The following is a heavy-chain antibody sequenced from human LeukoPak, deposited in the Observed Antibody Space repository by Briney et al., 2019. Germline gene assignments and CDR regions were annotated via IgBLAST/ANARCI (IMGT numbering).Heavy chain of an antibody. Sequence: SVKVSCKASGGTFSSYAISWVRQAPGQGLEWMGRIIPILGIANYAQKFQGRVTITADKSTSTAYMELSSLRSKDTAVYYCARGETSSGWYWFDPWGQGTLGTVSS. CDR2: IIPILGIA. CDR3: ARGETSSGWYWFDP. J-gene: IGHJ5*02. CDR1: GGTFSSYA. V-gene: IGHV1-69*04. D-gene: IGHD6-19*01.